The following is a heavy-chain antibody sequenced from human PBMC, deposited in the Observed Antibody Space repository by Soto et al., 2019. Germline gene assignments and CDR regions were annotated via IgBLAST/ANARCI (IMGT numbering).Heavy chain of an antibody. CDR3: ARGSAAACTYDY. D-gene: IGHD6-13*01. CDR2: INDSXST. Sequence: SETLSLTCAVYVGSFSGYYWSWIRHPPGKGLEWIGAINDSXSTNYNLSIQSRVTLSGDTYKNQFSLKLSSVTAADTAVYYCARGSAAACTYDYWGQGTLVTVSS. J-gene: IGHJ4*02. CDR1: VGSFSGYY. V-gene: IGHV4-34*01.